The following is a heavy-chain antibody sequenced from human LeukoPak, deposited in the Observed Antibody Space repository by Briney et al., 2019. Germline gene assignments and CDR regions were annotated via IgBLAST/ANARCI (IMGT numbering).Heavy chain of an antibody. D-gene: IGHD3-9*01. CDR1: GFTFSSYA. J-gene: IGHJ4*02. CDR3: AKDRGRYIDWLLSPFDY. CDR2: ISGSGGST. Sequence: GGSLRLSCAASGFTFSSYAMSWVRQAPGKGLEWVSAISGSGGSTYYADSEKGRFTISRDNSKNTLYLQMNSLRAEDTAVYDCAKDRGRYIDWLLSPFDYWGQGTLVTVSS. V-gene: IGHV3-23*01.